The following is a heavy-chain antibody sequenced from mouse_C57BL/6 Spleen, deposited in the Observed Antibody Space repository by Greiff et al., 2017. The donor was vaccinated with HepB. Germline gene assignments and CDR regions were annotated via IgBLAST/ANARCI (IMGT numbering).Heavy chain of an antibody. J-gene: IGHJ3*01. Sequence: VQLQQSGAELVKPGASVKLSCKASGYTFTSYWMHWVKQRPGQGLEWIGMIHPNSGSTNYNEKFKSKATLTVDKSSSTAYRQLSSLTSEDSAVYYCARSYSNYLAWFAYWGQGTLVTVSA. CDR3: ARSYSNYLAWFAY. V-gene: IGHV1-64*01. D-gene: IGHD2-5*01. CDR2: IHPNSGST. CDR1: GYTFTSYW.